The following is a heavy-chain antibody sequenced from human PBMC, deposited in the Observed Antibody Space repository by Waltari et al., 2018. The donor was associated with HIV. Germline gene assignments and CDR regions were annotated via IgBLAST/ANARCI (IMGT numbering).Heavy chain of an antibody. Sequence: QVQLQESGPGLVKPSEALSLTCSVSDYSITSGSYWGGIRQSPGRGLEWIGSIHHSGTTVYSPSLKIQITLFRNTSKNQFFLKLTPATAADTAVYYCASTYYDLLEGWYFDCWGQGRLVTVSS. V-gene: IGHV4-38-2*02. CDR2: IHHSGTT. CDR3: ASTYYDLLEGWYFDC. CDR1: DYSITSGSY. D-gene: IGHD3-3*01. J-gene: IGHJ4*02.